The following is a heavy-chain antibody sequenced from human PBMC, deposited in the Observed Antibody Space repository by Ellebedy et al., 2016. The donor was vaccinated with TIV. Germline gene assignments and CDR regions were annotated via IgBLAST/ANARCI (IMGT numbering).Heavy chain of an antibody. J-gene: IGHJ4*02. Sequence: GESLKISCAASGLTFRSYGMSWVRQAPGKGLEWVSGISDSGGNTYYADSVKGRFTISRDNSKRTLYLQMNRLRAEDKGIYHCAKCGPRYRGNYLDYWGQGTLVTVSS. CDR3: AKCGPRYRGNYLDY. CDR1: GLTFRSYG. D-gene: IGHD1-26*01. V-gene: IGHV3-23*01. CDR2: ISDSGGNT.